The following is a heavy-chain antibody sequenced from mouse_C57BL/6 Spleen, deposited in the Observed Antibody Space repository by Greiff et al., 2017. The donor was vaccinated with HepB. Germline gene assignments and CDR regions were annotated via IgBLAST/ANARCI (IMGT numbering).Heavy chain of an antibody. CDR2: IFPGNSDN. J-gene: IGHJ2*01. V-gene: IGHV1-5*01. CDR1: GYTFTSYW. D-gene: IGHD4-1*01. CDR3: TRAEPGPEGY. Sequence: EVQLQQSGPVLARPGASVKMYCKTSGYTFTSYWMHWVKQRPGQGLVWIGAIFPGNSDNSYNQTFKAKVKLTAVTSASTADMELSSLTNDDSAVYYCTRAEPGPEGYWGQGTTLTVSS.